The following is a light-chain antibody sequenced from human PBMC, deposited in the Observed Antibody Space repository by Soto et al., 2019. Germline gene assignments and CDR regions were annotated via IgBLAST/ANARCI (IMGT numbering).Light chain of an antibody. CDR2: SNN. Sequence: QSVLTQPPSASGTPGQRVTISCSGSSPNIGSNYVYWYQQLPGTAPKLLIYSNNQRPPGVPDRFSASKSGTSASLAISGLRSEDEADYYCAAWDDSLNYVFGTGTKVTVL. V-gene: IGLV1-47*02. CDR1: SPNIGSNY. CDR3: AAWDDSLNYV. J-gene: IGLJ1*01.